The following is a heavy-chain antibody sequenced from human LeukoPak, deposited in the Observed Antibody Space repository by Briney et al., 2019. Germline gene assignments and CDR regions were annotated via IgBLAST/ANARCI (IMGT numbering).Heavy chain of an antibody. CDR1: GYTFTGYY. CDR3: ARGPGSYGFGELVVYFDY. D-gene: IGHD3-10*01. V-gene: IGHV1-2*02. J-gene: IGHJ4*02. CDR2: INPNSGGT. Sequence: GASVKVSCKASGYTFTGYYMHWVRQAPGQGLEWMGWINPNSGGTNYAQRFQGRVTMTRDTSISTAYMELSRLRSDDTAVYYCARGPGSYGFGELVVYFDYWGQGTLVTVSS.